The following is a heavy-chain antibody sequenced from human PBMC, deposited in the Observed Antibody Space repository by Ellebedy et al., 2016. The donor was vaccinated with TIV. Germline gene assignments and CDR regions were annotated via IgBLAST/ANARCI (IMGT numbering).Heavy chain of an antibody. CDR1: GGTFSSYA. CDR2: IIPILGLA. J-gene: IGHJ5*02. Sequence: AASVKVSCKASGGTFSSYAISWVRQAPGQGLEWMGRIIPILGLANYAQKFQGRVTMTRNTSISTAYMELSSLRSEDTAVYYCASGGGCSNSTCFEDWFDPWGQGTLVTVSS. V-gene: IGHV1-69*04. D-gene: IGHD2-2*01. CDR3: ASGGGCSNSTCFEDWFDP.